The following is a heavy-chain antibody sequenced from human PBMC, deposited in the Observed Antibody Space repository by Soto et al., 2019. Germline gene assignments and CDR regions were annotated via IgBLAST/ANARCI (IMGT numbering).Heavy chain of an antibody. J-gene: IGHJ6*02. Sequence: GRSLRLSCAASGFTFSSYGMHWVRQAPGKGLEWVAVISYDGSNKYYADSVKGRFTISRDNSKNTLYLQMNSLRAEDTAVYYYAKDLHLRWYGMDVWGQGTTVTVSS. CDR2: ISYDGSNK. V-gene: IGHV3-30*18. CDR1: GFTFSSYG. CDR3: AKDLHLRWYGMDV. D-gene: IGHD4-17*01.